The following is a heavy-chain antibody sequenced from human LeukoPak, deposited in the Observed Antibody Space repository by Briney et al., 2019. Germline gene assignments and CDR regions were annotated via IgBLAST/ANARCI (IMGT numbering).Heavy chain of an antibody. CDR3: VRGGTYYLPY. D-gene: IGHD1-26*01. J-gene: IGHJ4*02. CDR1: GVSITDNW. V-gene: IGHV4-4*02. CDR2: ILHTGPT. Sequence: SETLSLTCAVSGVSITDNWWSWVRQPPGKGLEWIGEILHTGPTNFNPSLKSRVTISMDKSKNQVSLRLNSVTAADTATYYCVRGGTYYLPYWGQGILVTVSS.